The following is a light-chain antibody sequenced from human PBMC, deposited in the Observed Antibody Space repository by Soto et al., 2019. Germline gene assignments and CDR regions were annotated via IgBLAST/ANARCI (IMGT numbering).Light chain of an antibody. CDR3: HERTNWRIT. V-gene: IGKV3-11*01. Sequence: EVVLTQSPATLSLSPGERATLSCRASQSVGSLLAWSQQKPGQAPRLLIYDASNRATGIPARFSGSGSGTDFTLTISSLEPEDFAIYYCHERTNWRITFGQGTRLEIK. J-gene: IGKJ5*01. CDR1: QSVGSL. CDR2: DAS.